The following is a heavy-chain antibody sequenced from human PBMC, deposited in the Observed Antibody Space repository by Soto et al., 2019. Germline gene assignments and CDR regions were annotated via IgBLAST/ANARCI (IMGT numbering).Heavy chain of an antibody. CDR1: GGSISSGYYY. Sequence: SETLSLTCTVSGGSISSGYYYWSWIRQHPGTGLEWIGYISYSGSTYYNLSLKSRVTISVDTSKNQFSLKLSSVTAADTAVYYCARDANYDILTGYYWDNWFDPWGQGTLVTVS. V-gene: IGHV4-31*03. D-gene: IGHD3-9*01. J-gene: IGHJ5*02. CDR2: ISYSGST. CDR3: ARDANYDILTGYYWDNWFDP.